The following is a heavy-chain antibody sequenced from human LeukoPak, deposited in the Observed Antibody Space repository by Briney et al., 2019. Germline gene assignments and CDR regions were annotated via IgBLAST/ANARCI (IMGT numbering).Heavy chain of an antibody. D-gene: IGHD6-6*01. Sequence: ASVKVSCKASGYTFTGYYMHWVRQAPGQGLEWMGWISAYNGNTNYAQKLQGRVTMTTDTSTSTAYMELRSLRSDDTAVYYCAREYSSSPHFDYWGQGTLVTVSS. CDR3: AREYSSSPHFDY. V-gene: IGHV1-18*04. CDR2: ISAYNGNT. CDR1: GYTFTGYY. J-gene: IGHJ4*02.